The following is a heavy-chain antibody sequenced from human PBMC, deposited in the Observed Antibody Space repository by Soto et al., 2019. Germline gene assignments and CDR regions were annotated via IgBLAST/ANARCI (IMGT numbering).Heavy chain of an antibody. D-gene: IGHD3-10*01. CDR3: ARDRRRFGESPGDY. Sequence: ASVKVSCKASGGTFRSYAISWVRQAPGQGLEWMGGIIPIFGTANYAQKFQGRVTITADESTSTAYMELSSLRSEDTAVYYCARDRRRFGESPGDYWGQGTLVTVSS. CDR2: IIPIFGTA. J-gene: IGHJ4*02. CDR1: GGTFRSYA. V-gene: IGHV1-69*13.